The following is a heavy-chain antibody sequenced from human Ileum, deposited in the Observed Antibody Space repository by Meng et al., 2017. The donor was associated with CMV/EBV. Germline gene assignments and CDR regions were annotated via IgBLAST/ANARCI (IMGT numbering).Heavy chain of an antibody. Sequence: SETLSLTCTVSGDSTSSSDYYWAWIRQPPGKGLEWIGSMYYRETTSYNPSLKSRATISVDTSKNQVSLKLTSVTAADTAVYYCARHERSGQSCGAHCSYPWGQGCLVTVSS. J-gene: IGHJ5*02. CDR3: ARHERSGQSCGAHCSYP. CDR2: MYYRETT. D-gene: IGHD2-21*01. CDR1: GDSTSSSDYY. V-gene: IGHV4-39*01.